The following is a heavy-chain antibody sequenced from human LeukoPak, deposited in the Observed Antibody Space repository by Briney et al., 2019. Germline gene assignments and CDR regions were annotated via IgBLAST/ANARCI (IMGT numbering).Heavy chain of an antibody. D-gene: IGHD3-22*01. Sequence: GGSLRLSCAASGFTFSSYRMHWVRQAPGKGLVWVSRINSDGSSTSYADSVKGRFTISRDNAKNTLYLQMNSLRAEDTAVYYCAKDRARLYYYDSSGYPNAFDIWGQGTMVTVSS. CDR1: GFTFSSYR. CDR2: INSDGSST. J-gene: IGHJ3*02. CDR3: AKDRARLYYYDSSGYPNAFDI. V-gene: IGHV3-74*01.